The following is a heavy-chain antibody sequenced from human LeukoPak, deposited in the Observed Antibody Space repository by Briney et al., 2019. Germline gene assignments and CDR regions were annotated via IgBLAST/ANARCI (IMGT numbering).Heavy chain of an antibody. Sequence: ASVKVSCKASGYTFTSYAMNWVRQAPGQGLEWVGWINTNTGNPTYAQGFTGRFVFSLDTSVSTAYLQISSLKAEDTAMYYCARYHRFTDAYFDYWGQGTLVTVSS. J-gene: IGHJ4*02. V-gene: IGHV7-4-1*02. D-gene: IGHD3-3*01. CDR3: ARYHRFTDAYFDY. CDR1: GYTFTSYA. CDR2: INTNTGNP.